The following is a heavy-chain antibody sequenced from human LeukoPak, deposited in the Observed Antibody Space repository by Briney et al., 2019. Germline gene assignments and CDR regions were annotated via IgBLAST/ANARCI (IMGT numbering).Heavy chain of an antibody. J-gene: IGHJ4*02. CDR2: ISPYNGNT. CDR1: GYTFTSYG. V-gene: IGHV1-18*01. Sequence: GASVKVSCKASGYTFTSYGVSWVRQAPGQGLEWMGWISPYNGNTNYAQKFQGRVTVTTDTSTSTAYMELRSLRSDDTAFYYCTRTVLDCKNGVCYDYWGQGTLVTVSS. D-gene: IGHD2-8*01. CDR3: TRTVLDCKNGVCYDY.